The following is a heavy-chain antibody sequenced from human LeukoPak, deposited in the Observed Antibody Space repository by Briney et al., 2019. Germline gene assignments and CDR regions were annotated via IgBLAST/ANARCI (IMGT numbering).Heavy chain of an antibody. Sequence: PGGSLRLSCAVSGFTFSSYAMAWVRQAPGKGLEWVSSISSSSSYIYYADSVKGRFTISRGNAKNSLYLQMNSLRAEDTAVYYCARSWDTSTLDYWGQGTLVTVSS. CDR3: ARSWDTSTLDY. J-gene: IGHJ4*02. CDR1: GFTFSSYA. D-gene: IGHD5-18*01. CDR2: ISSSSSYI. V-gene: IGHV3-21*01.